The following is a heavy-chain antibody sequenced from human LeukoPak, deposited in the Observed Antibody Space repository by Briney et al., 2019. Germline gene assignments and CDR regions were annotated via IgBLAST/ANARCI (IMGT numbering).Heavy chain of an antibody. D-gene: IGHD4-23*01. CDR3: ARYYGGNSNFDY. Sequence: SETLSLTCTVSGGSINSGAHYWSWVRQPPGKGLEWIGYISYSGSTYYNPSLKSRVTISVDTSKNQLSLKLSSVTAADTAVYYCARYYGGNSNFDYWGQGTLVTVSS. CDR2: ISYSGST. J-gene: IGHJ4*02. V-gene: IGHV4-30-4*01. CDR1: GGSINSGAHY.